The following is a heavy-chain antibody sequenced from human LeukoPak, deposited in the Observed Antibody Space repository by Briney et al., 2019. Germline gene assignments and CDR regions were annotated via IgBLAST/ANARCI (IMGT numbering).Heavy chain of an antibody. CDR1: GFTFRSYA. CDR2: ISGSGGST. V-gene: IGHV3-23*01. J-gene: IGHJ4*02. Sequence: GGSLRLSXAASGFTFRSYAMSWVRQAPGKGLEWVSAISGSGGSTYHADSVKGRFTISRDNSKNTLYLQMNSLRAEDTAVYYCAKAVVGATPDPFDYWGQGTLVTVSS. D-gene: IGHD1-26*01. CDR3: AKAVVGATPDPFDY.